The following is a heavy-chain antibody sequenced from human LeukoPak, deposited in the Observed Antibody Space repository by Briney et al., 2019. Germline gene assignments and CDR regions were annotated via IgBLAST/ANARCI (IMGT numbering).Heavy chain of an antibody. V-gene: IGHV4-59*01. Sequence: SVTLSLTCTVSGGSISSYYWSWIRQPPGKGLEWIGYIYYSGSTNYNPSLKSRVTISVDTSKNQFSLKLSSVTAADTAVYYCAKTAVYNWFDPWGQGTLVTVSS. CDR1: GGSISSYY. CDR2: IYYSGST. CDR3: AKTAVYNWFDP. D-gene: IGHD5/OR15-5a*01. J-gene: IGHJ5*02.